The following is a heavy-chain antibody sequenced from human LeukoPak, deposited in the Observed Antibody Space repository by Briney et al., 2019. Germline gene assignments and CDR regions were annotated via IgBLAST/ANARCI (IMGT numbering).Heavy chain of an antibody. V-gene: IGHV3-7*04. Sequence: PGGSLRLSCVASGFTFKNYWMSWVRQAPGKGLEWVANIEADGTEKYYVDSVKGRFTVSRDNDRNSLYLQMSSLRVEDTAVYYCARDPAAWDYWGQGTLVTVSS. J-gene: IGHJ4*02. CDR1: GFTFKNYW. CDR3: ARDPAAWDY. CDR2: IEADGTEK. D-gene: IGHD6-13*01.